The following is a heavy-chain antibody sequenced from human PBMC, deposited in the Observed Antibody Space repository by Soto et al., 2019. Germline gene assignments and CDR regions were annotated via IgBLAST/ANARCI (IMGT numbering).Heavy chain of an antibody. CDR2: IYPGDSDT. V-gene: IGHV5-51*01. J-gene: IGHJ6*03. CDR3: ARAGEGQWLALSYYYMDV. CDR1: GYSFTSYW. D-gene: IGHD6-19*01. Sequence: GESLKISCKGSGYSFTSYWIGWVRQMPGKGLEWMGIIYPGDSDTRYSPSFQGQVTISADKSISTAYLQWSSLKASDTAMYYCARAGEGQWLALSYYYMDVWGKGTTVTVSS.